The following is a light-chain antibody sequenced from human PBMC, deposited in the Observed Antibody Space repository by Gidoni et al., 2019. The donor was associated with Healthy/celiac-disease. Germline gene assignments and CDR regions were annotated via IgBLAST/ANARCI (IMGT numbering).Light chain of an antibody. J-gene: IGKJ3*01. CDR3: QQYNSYPFT. CDR2: KAS. V-gene: IGKV1-5*03. CDR1: QSISSW. Sequence: DIQITQSPSTLSASVGDRVTITCRASQSISSWLAWYQQTPGKAPKLLIYKASSLESGVPSRFSGSGSGTEFTLTSSSLQPDDFATYYCQQYNSYPFTFGPGTKVDIK.